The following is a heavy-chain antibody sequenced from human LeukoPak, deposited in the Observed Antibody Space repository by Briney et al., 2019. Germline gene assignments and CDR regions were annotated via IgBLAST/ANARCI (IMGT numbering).Heavy chain of an antibody. CDR2: IYYSGSA. Sequence: SGTLSLTCTVSGCSVSSYYWSWIRQPPGKGLEWIGYIYYSGSANYNPSLKSRVTISVDTSKNQFSLKLSSVTAADTAVYYCARDNYDSSGYSFDYWGQGTLVTVSS. V-gene: IGHV4-59*02. J-gene: IGHJ4*02. CDR3: ARDNYDSSGYSFDY. CDR1: GCSVSSYY. D-gene: IGHD3-22*01.